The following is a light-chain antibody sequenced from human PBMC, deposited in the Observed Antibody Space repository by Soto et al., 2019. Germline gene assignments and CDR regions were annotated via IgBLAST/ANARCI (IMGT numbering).Light chain of an antibody. Sequence: EIVLTQSPGTLSLSPGERATLSCRASQIVGNNYLAWFQQKPGRAPMLLIYDAFKRATRVPDSFGGSGSGTDFTLIISRLEPEDSALYYGQQSSHSPLTFGGGTRVESK. CDR1: QIVGNNY. V-gene: IGKV3-20*01. CDR2: DAF. CDR3: QQSSHSPLT. J-gene: IGKJ4*01.